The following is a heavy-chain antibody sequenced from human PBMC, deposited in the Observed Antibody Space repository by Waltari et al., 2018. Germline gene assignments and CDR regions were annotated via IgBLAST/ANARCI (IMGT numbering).Heavy chain of an antibody. V-gene: IGHV3-30-3*01. Sequence: QVQLVESGGGVVQPGRSLRLSCASAGFTFSSYAMHWDRQAPGTGLEWVAVISYDGSNKYYADSVKDRFTISRDNSKNTLYLQMNSLRAEDTAVYYCARDSCSGGSCYSSYWGQGTLVTVSS. CDR1: GFTFSSYA. CDR3: ARDSCSGGSCYSSY. CDR2: ISYDGSNK. D-gene: IGHD2-15*01. J-gene: IGHJ4*02.